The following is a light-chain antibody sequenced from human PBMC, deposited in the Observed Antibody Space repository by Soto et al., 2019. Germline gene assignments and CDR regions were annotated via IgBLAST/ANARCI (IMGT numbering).Light chain of an antibody. J-gene: IGLJ2*01. CDR3: LSYTSSSTL. V-gene: IGLV2-14*01. CDR2: DVS. Sequence: QSALTQPASVSGSPGQSITISCTGTSSDVGGYNYVSWYQQHPGKAPKLMIYDVSNRPSGVSNRFSGSKSGNTASLTISGLQAEDEADYYCLSYTSSSTLFGGGTKLTVL. CDR1: SSDVGGYNY.